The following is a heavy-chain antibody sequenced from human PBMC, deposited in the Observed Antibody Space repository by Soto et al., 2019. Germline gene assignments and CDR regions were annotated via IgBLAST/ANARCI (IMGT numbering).Heavy chain of an antibody. CDR1: GFTFSSYA. Sequence: GGSLRLSCAASGFTFSSYAMSWVRQAPGKGLEWVSAISGSGGRTYYADSVKGRFTISRDNSKNTLYLQMNSLRAEDTAVYYCAKDILGYCSGGSCYPFDYWGQGTLVTVSS. D-gene: IGHD2-15*01. CDR2: ISGSGGRT. J-gene: IGHJ4*02. CDR3: AKDILGYCSGGSCYPFDY. V-gene: IGHV3-23*01.